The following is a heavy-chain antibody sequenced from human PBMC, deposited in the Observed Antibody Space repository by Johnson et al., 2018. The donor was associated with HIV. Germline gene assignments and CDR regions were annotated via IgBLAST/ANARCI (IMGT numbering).Heavy chain of an antibody. CDR3: ARDSPTGTTKGYAFDI. CDR1: GFTFSRYW. CDR2: IKQDGSEN. J-gene: IGHJ3*02. V-gene: IGHV3-7*01. D-gene: IGHD1-7*01. Sequence: EVQLVESGGGLVKPGGSLRLSRVVSGFTFSRYWMSWVRQAPGKGLEWVANIKQDGSENKYVASVKGRFTISRDNAKNSLYLQMNSLRAEDTAVYYCARDSPTGTTKGYAFDIWGQGTMVTVSS.